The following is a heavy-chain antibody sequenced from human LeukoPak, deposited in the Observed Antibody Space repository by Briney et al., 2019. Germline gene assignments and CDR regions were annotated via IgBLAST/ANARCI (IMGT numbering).Heavy chain of an antibody. CDR2: IKQDGSEK. CDR3: ARDQWAYSSSWYERGYFDY. CDR1: GFTFSSYS. Sequence: GGSLRLSCAASGFTFSSYSMNWVRQAPGKGLEWVANIKQDGSEKYYVDSVKGRFTISRDNAKNSLYLQMNSLRAEDTAVYYCARDQWAYSSSWYERGYFDYWGQGTLVTVSS. J-gene: IGHJ4*02. D-gene: IGHD6-13*01. V-gene: IGHV3-7*01.